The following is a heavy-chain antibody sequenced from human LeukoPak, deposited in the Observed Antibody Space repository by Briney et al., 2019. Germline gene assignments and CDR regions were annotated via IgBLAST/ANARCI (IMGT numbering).Heavy chain of an antibody. CDR3: AILGAYPYDSSGYYEIDY. CDR2: ISSSSSTI. J-gene: IGHJ4*02. CDR1: GFTFSSYS. D-gene: IGHD3-22*01. V-gene: IGHV3-48*04. Sequence: PGGSLRLSCAASGFTFSSYSMNWVRQAPGKGLEWVSYISSSSSTIYYADSVKGRFTISRDNAKNSLYLQMNSLRAEDTAVYYRAILGAYPYDSSGYYEIDYWGQGTLVTVSS.